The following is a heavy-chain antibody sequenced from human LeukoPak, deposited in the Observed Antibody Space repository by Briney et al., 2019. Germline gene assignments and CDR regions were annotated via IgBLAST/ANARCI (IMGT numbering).Heavy chain of an antibody. D-gene: IGHD2-15*01. CDR2: TYYRSKWYN. Sequence: SQTLSLTCAISGDSVSSNSAAWNWIRQSPSRGLEWLGRTYYRSKWYNDYAVSVKSRITINPDISRNQFSLQLNSVTPEDTAVYYCARDLGYCSGGSCPRADYYYGMDVWGQGTTVTVSS. J-gene: IGHJ6*02. CDR3: ARDLGYCSGGSCPRADYYYGMDV. CDR1: GDSVSSNSAA. V-gene: IGHV6-1*01.